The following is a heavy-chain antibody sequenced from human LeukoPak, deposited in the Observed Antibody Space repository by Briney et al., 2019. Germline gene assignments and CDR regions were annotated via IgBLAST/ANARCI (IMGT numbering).Heavy chain of an antibody. J-gene: IGHJ5*02. V-gene: IGHV1-2*02. D-gene: IGHD3-16*01. CDR3: ARERGTTRGPTRGGGP. CDR2: INPNSGGT. Sequence: ASVKVSCKASGYTFTGYYMHWVRQAPGQGPEWMGWINPNSGGTNYAQKFQGRVTMARDTSISTAYMELSSLRSDDTAVYYCARERGTTRGPTRGGGPWGQGTLVTVSS. CDR1: GYTFTGYY.